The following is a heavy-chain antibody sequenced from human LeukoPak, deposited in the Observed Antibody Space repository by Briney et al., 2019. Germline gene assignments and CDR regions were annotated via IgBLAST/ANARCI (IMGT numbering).Heavy chain of an antibody. Sequence: GGSLRLSCAASGFTFSSYAMTWVRQAPGKGLEWVSGISVSGGTTHYADSVKGRFTISRDNSKNTLYLQMNSLRDEDTAVYYCAKLMEEWGENWFDPWGQGTLVTVSS. CDR3: AKLMEEWGENWFDP. D-gene: IGHD3-3*01. V-gene: IGHV3-23*01. J-gene: IGHJ5*02. CDR2: ISVSGGTT. CDR1: GFTFSSYA.